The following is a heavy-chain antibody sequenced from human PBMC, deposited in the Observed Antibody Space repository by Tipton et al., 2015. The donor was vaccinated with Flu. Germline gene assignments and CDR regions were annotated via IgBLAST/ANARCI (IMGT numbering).Heavy chain of an antibody. CDR2: IYSSGAT. D-gene: IGHD1-26*01. J-gene: IGHJ4*02. CDR3: VRCESGSYCHCFDY. CDR1: GGSIRSDY. V-gene: IGHV4-4*07. Sequence: TLSLTCTVSGGSIRSDYWSWVRQPAGKGPEWIGRIYSSGATNYNPSLKSRVTMSVDMSQNQFSLNLSSVTAADTAVYYCVRCESGSYCHCFDYWGQGTLVTVSS.